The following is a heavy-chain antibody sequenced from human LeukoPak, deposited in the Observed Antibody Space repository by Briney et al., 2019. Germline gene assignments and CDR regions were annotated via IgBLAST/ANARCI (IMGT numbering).Heavy chain of an antibody. CDR3: AKKGGYYKDYYYMDV. D-gene: IGHD3-3*01. CDR1: GFTFSSYS. CDR2: ISYDGSNK. J-gene: IGHJ6*03. V-gene: IGHV3-30*18. Sequence: GGSLRLSCAASGFTFSSYSMNWVRQAPGKGLEWVAVISYDGSNKYYVDSVKGRFTISRDNSKNTLYLQMNSLRAEDTAVYYCAKKGGYYKDYYYMDVWGKGTTVTVSS.